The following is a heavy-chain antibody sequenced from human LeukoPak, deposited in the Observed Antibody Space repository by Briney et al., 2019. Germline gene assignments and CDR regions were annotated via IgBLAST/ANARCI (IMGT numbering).Heavy chain of an antibody. CDR2: IYYSGST. CDR3: ARRSLYYYDSSGTQTWGY. CDR1: GGSISSSIYY. J-gene: IGHJ4*02. Sequence: PSETLSLTCTVSGGSISSSIYYWGWIRQPPGKGLEWIGSIYYSGSTYYNPSLKSRVTISVDTSKNQFSLKLSSVTAADTAVYYCARRSLYYYDSSGTQTWGYWGQGTLVTVSS. D-gene: IGHD3-22*01. V-gene: IGHV4-39*01.